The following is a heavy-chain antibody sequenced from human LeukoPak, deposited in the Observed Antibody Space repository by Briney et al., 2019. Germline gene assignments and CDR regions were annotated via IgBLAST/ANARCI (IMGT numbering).Heavy chain of an antibody. J-gene: IGHJ4*02. Sequence: ASVKVSCKASGYTFTGYYIHWVRQAPGQGLEWMGWINPNSGDTNYAQKFQGRVTMTRDTSISTAYMDLSRLTSDDTAVYYCARGSSIVGATTRLFDYWGQGTLVIVSS. CDR2: INPNSGDT. D-gene: IGHD1-26*01. V-gene: IGHV1-2*02. CDR3: ARGSSIVGATTRLFDY. CDR1: GYTFTGYY.